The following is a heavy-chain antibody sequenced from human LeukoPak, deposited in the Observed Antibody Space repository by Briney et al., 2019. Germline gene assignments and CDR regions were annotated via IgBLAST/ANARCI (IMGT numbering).Heavy chain of an antibody. Sequence: SETLSLTCTVSGGSISSGDYYWSWLRQPPGKGLEWIGYIYYSGSTYYNPSLKSRVTISVDTSKNQFSLKLSSVTAADTAVYYCARGFYGDYVDYWGQGTLVTVSS. CDR3: ARGFYGDYVDY. CDR1: GGSISSGDYY. V-gene: IGHV4-30-4*01. CDR2: IYYSGST. J-gene: IGHJ4*02. D-gene: IGHD4-17*01.